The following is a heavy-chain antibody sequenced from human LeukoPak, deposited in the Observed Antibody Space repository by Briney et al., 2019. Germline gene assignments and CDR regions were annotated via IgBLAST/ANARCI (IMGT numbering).Heavy chain of an antibody. D-gene: IGHD3-22*01. J-gene: IGHJ6*02. Sequence: GGSLRLSCAASGSTFSSYAMSWVRQAPGKGLEWVSAISGSGGSTYYADSVKGRFTISRDNSKNTLYLQMNSLRAEDTAVYYCAKDYYDSSGYYIYYGMDVWGQGTTVTVSS. CDR2: ISGSGGST. CDR1: GSTFSSYA. CDR3: AKDYYDSSGYYIYYGMDV. V-gene: IGHV3-23*01.